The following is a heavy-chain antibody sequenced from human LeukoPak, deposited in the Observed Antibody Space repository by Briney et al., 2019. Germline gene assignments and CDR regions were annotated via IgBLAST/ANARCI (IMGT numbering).Heavy chain of an antibody. D-gene: IGHD4-17*01. CDR2: ISSSGSTI. CDR1: GFTFSSYA. Sequence: GGSLRLSCAASGFTFSSYAMNWVRQAPGKGLEWVSYISSSGSTIYYADSVKGRFTISRDNAKNSLYLQMNSLRAEDTAVYYCARDRDYGDYEGGDYWGQGTLVTVSS. J-gene: IGHJ4*02. V-gene: IGHV3-48*03. CDR3: ARDRDYGDYEGGDY.